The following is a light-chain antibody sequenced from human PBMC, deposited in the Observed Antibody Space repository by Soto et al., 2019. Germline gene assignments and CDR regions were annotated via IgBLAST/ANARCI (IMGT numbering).Light chain of an antibody. CDR2: EVS. V-gene: IGLV2-23*02. CDR1: SSDVGRYNL. J-gene: IGLJ2*01. CDR3: SSYAGSLVV. Sequence: QSVLTQPASVSGSPGQSLSISCTGASSDVGRYNLVSWYQQHPGKAPKLMLYEVSKRPSGVSHRFSGSKSGNTAALTVSGLQAEDEAVYYCSSYAGSLVVFGGGTKLTVL.